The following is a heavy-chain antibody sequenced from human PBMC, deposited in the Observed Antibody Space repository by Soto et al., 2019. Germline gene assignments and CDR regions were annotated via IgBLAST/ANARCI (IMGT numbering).Heavy chain of an antibody. CDR2: ISVSGGGI. D-gene: IGHD6-13*01. Sequence: GGSLRLSCATSGVTFSSDTMSWVRQAPGKGLEWVSGISVSGGGIYYADSVKGRFTISRDNSKNTLYLQMNSLSDEETAIYYCAKPVIANKHQSYKWIHPRGQGTRVTV. V-gene: IGHV3-23*01. J-gene: IGHJ5*02. CDR1: GVTFSSDT. CDR3: AKPVIANKHQSYKWIHP.